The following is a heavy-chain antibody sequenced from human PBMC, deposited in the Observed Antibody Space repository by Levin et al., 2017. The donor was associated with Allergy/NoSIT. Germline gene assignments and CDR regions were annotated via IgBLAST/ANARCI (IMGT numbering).Heavy chain of an antibody. CDR3: ARDRGEAAADVYYYYGMDV. Sequence: KISCKASGGTFSSYAISWVRQAPGQGLEWMGGIIPIFGTANYAQKFQGRVTITADESTSTAYMELSSLRSEDTAVYYCARDRGEAAADVYYYYGMDVWGQGTTVTVSS. V-gene: IGHV1-69*01. CDR1: GGTFSSYA. D-gene: IGHD6-13*01. J-gene: IGHJ6*02. CDR2: IIPIFGTA.